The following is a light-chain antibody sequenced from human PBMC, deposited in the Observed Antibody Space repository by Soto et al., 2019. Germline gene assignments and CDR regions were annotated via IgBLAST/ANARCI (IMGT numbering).Light chain of an antibody. J-gene: IGKJ1*01. Sequence: DLQMTQSPSSLSASVGDRVTITCRASQSISSYLNWYQEKPGKAPKVLIYAASSLQSGVPSRFSGRGSWTDFTLTISRLQPEDFATYYCQHSFTTPWTFGQGTNVDI. V-gene: IGKV1-39*01. CDR1: QSISSY. CDR3: QHSFTTPWT. CDR2: AAS.